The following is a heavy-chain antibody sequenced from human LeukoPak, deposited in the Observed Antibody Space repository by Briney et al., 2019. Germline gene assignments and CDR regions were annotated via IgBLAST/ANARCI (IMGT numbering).Heavy chain of an antibody. J-gene: IGHJ6*03. V-gene: IGHV1-46*01. CDR1: GYTFTNYY. CDR3: ARVALGSGYYSDYMDV. Sequence: ASVKVSCKASGYTFTNYYMHWVRQAPGQGLEWMGIINPSGVSTTYAQKFQGRVTMTRNTSISTAYMELSSLRSEDTAVYYCARVALGSGYYSDYMDVWGKGTTVTISS. D-gene: IGHD3-22*01. CDR2: INPSGVST.